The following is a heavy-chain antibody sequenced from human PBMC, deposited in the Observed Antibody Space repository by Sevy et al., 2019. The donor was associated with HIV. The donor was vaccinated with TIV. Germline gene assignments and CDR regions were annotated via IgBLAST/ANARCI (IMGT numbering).Heavy chain of an antibody. CDR1: GGSISGYY. Sequence: SETLSLTCTVSGGSISGYYWTWIRQPPGKGLEWIGYMYYSGSTNYNPSLKSRVTISVETSKNQFSLKLSSATAADTAVYYFARGLYGDYADYFDYWGQGILVTVSS. J-gene: IGHJ4*02. CDR2: MYYSGST. CDR3: ARGLYGDYADYFDY. D-gene: IGHD4-17*01. V-gene: IGHV4-59*13.